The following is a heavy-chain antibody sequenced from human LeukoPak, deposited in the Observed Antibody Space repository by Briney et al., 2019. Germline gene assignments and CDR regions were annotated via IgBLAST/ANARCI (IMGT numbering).Heavy chain of an antibody. CDR2: LHYSGST. V-gene: IGHV4-59*01. CDR3: ARRVSSGWTDWYFDL. D-gene: IGHD6-19*01. Sequence: PSETLSLTCTVSNGSISGSYWSWIRQPPGKRPEWIGYLHYSGSTSYNPSLKSRLTISLDASKNQFSLNLSSVTAADTAIYYCARRVSSGWTDWYFDLWGRGTLVTVSS. J-gene: IGHJ2*01. CDR1: NGSISGSY.